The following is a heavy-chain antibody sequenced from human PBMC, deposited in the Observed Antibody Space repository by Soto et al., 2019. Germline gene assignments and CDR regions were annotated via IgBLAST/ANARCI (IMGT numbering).Heavy chain of an antibody. V-gene: IGHV3-21*01. Sequence: EVQLVESGGGLVKPGGSLRLSCAASGFTFNRFTMHWVRQAPGKGPEWVSCISASGSSIFYTDSMKGRFTISRDNAKSSLYLQIDSLTVEDTAVYYCARGAEGQRSRWYFFDSWGQGTLVTVSS. CDR2: ISASGSSI. CDR3: ARGAEGQRSRWYFFDS. J-gene: IGHJ4*02. CDR1: GFTFNRFT. D-gene: IGHD6-13*01.